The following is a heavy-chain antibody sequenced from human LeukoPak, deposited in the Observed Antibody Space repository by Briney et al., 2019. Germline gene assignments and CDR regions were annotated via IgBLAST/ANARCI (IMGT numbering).Heavy chain of an antibody. CDR1: GASISSYY. CDR2: IYYSGSI. J-gene: IGHJ4*02. CDR3: ARENPSGYYNRPIDY. D-gene: IGHD3-22*01. V-gene: IGHV4-59*01. Sequence: SETLSFTCTVSGASISSYYWSWIRQPPGKGLEWIGDIYYSGSIKYNPSLKSRVTMSVDTSKNQFSLKLSSVTAADTAIYYCARENPSGYYNRPIDYWGQGTLVTVSS.